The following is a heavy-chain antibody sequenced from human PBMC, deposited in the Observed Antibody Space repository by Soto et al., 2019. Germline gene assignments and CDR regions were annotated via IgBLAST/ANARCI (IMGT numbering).Heavy chain of an antibody. CDR1: GYTFTSYA. V-gene: IGHV1-3*01. D-gene: IGHD6-13*01. CDR3: ASVGIAAAGNFDY. CDR2: INAGNGNT. J-gene: IGHJ4*02. Sequence: ASVKVSCKASGYTFTSYAMHWVRQAPGQRLEWMGWINAGNGNTKYSQKLQGRVTITRDTSASTAYMELSSLRSEDTAVYYCASVGIAAAGNFDYWGQGTLVTVSS.